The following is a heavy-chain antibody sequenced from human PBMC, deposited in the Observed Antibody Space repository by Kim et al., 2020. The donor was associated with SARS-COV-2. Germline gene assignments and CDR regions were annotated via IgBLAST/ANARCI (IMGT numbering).Heavy chain of an antibody. J-gene: IGHJ3*02. CDR2: IDPSDSYT. V-gene: IGHV5-10-1*01. CDR1: GYSFTSYW. Sequence: GESLKISCKGSGYSFTSYWISWVRQMPGKGLEWMGRIDPSDSYTNYSPSFQGHVTISADKSISTAYLQWSSLKASDTAMYYCARHVGSITIFDDAFDIWGQGTMVTVSS. CDR3: ARHVGSITIFDDAFDI. D-gene: IGHD3-3*01.